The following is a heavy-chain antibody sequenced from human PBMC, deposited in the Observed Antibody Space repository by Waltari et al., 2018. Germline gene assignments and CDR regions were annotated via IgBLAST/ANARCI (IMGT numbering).Heavy chain of an antibody. Sequence: QVQLVQSGAEVKRPGASVKVSCKASGYIFTDYYMHWVRQAPGQGLEWMGWINPNSGGTNYAQKFQGRVLMTRDTSIGTVYMELSRLQSDDTAFYYCASWSAPFDYWGQGTLVTVSS. D-gene: IGHD3-3*01. CDR1: GYIFTDYY. CDR3: ASWSAPFDY. CDR2: INPNSGGT. V-gene: IGHV1-2*02. J-gene: IGHJ4*02.